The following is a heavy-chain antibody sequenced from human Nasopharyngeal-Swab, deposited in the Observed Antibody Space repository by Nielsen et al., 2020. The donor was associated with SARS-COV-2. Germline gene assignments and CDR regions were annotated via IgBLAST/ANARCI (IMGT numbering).Heavy chain of an antibody. CDR3: AREGHSGGHAGGFDD. V-gene: IGHV3-30-3*01. D-gene: IGHD2-15*01. CDR2: ISSEGSAT. J-gene: IGHJ4*02. Sequence: VRQAPGKGLEWVAGISSEGSATHYADNVKDRFSISRDNSKDSLYLQMNSLRVEDTALYYCAREGHSGGHAGGFDDWGQGTLVTVSS.